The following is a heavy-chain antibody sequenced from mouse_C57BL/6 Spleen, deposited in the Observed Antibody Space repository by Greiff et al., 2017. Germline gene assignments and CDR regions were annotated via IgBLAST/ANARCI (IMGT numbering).Heavy chain of an antibody. CDR3: IIYYDYDGEFAY. D-gene: IGHD2-4*01. Sequence: VQLQQPGAELVRPGASVKLSCTASGFNFKDDYMHWVKQRPEQGLEWIGWIDPENGDTEYASKFQGKATITADTSSNTAYLQLSSLTSEDTAVYYCIIYYDYDGEFAYWGQGTLVTVSA. J-gene: IGHJ3*01. CDR2: IDPENGDT. CDR1: GFNFKDDY. V-gene: IGHV14-4*01.